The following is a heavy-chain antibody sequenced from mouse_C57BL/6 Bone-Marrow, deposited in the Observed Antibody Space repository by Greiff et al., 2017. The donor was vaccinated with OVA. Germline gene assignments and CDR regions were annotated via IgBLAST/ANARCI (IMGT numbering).Heavy chain of an antibody. V-gene: IGHV1-55*01. CDR3: ARDYDYDRGFDY. Sequence: QVQLQQPGAELVKPGASVKMSCKASGYTFTSYWITWVKQRPGQGLEWIGDIYPGSGSTNYNEKFKSKATLTVDTSSSTAYMQLSSLTSEDSAVYYCARDYDYDRGFDYWGQGTTLTVSS. CDR2: IYPGSGST. D-gene: IGHD2-4*01. J-gene: IGHJ2*01. CDR1: GYTFTSYW.